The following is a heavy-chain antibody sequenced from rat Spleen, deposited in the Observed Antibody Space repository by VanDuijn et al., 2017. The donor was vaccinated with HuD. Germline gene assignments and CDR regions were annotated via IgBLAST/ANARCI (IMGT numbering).Heavy chain of an antibody. CDR1: GFTLSNYD. CDR2: ISYDGSTP. J-gene: IGHJ2*01. CDR3: TRGYYFDY. Sequence: EVQLVESGGGLVQPARSMKLSCAASGFTLSNYDMVWVRQAPTKGLKWVASISYDGSTPYYRDSVKGRFTISRDNAKSTLYLQMDSLRSEDTATYYCTRGYYFDYWGQGVMVTVSS. V-gene: IGHV5-7*01.